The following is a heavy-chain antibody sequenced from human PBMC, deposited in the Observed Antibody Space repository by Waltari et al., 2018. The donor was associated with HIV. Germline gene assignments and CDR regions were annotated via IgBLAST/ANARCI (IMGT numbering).Heavy chain of an antibody. J-gene: IGHJ4*02. D-gene: IGHD6-6*01. V-gene: IGHV3-33*01. CDR3: ARGYSSSRWIPLYH. CDR1: GFTFSIFA. Sequence: QVQLVESGGGVVKLGTSLTLSGAVSGFTFSIFAIHWVRQSPGKGLEWLAVFWSDGVEISYADSVKGRFTISKDSSQKTLYLHLTSLRAEDTALYYCARGYSSSRWIPLYHWGRGTLVTVSS. CDR2: FWSDGVEI.